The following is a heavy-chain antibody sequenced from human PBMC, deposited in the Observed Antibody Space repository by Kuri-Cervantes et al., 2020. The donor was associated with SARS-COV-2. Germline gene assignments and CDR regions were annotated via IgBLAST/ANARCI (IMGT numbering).Heavy chain of an antibody. V-gene: IGHV1-2*02. J-gene: IGHJ4*02. Sequence: ASVKVSCKASGYTFTGYYMHWVRQAPGQGLEWMGWINPNSGGTNYAQKFQGRVTMTRDTSISTAYMELSSLRSEDTAVYYCAYGTNFTTYYDILTGYYRRAYYFDYWGQGTLVTVSS. CDR3: AYGTNFTTYYDILTGYYRRAYYFDY. CDR2: INPNSGGT. D-gene: IGHD3-9*01. CDR1: GYTFTGYY.